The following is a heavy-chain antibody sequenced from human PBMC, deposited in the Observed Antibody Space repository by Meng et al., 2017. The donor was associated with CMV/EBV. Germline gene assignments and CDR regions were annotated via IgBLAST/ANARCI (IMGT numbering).Heavy chain of an antibody. CDR3: ARVLLIDYYDSSGFFDY. J-gene: IGHJ4*02. Sequence: QLQLRESGPGLVKPSETLSLTCTVSGGSISSSSYYWGWIRQPPGKGLEWIGSIYYSGSTYYNPSLKSRVTISVDTSKNQFSLKLSSVTAADTAVYYCARVLLIDYYDSSGFFDYWGQGTLVTVSS. CDR1: GGSISSSSYY. CDR2: IYYSGST. V-gene: IGHV4-39*07. D-gene: IGHD3-22*01.